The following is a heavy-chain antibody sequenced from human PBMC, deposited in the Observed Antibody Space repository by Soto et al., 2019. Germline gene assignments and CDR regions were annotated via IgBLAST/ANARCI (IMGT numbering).Heavy chain of an antibody. V-gene: IGHV1-3*01. CDR1: GYTFTSYY. J-gene: IGHJ4*02. D-gene: IGHD6-13*01. CDR2: INAGNGNT. Sequence: ASVKVSCKASGYTFTSYYIRWVRQAPGQRLEWMGWINAGNGNTKYSQKFQGRVTITRDTSASTAYMELSSLRSEDTAVYYCARDRQIAAAGKALGYWGQGTLVTVSS. CDR3: ARDRQIAAAGKALGY.